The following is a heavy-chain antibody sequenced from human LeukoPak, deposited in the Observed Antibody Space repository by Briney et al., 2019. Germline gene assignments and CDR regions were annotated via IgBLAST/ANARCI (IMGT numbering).Heavy chain of an antibody. D-gene: IGHD2-15*01. Sequence: PSETLSLTCTVSGGSISGYYWSWIRQPPGKGLEWIGEINHSGSTNYNPSLKSRVTISVDTSKNQFSLKLSSVTAADTAVYYCARGDLGYCSGGSCYGDWFDPWGQGTLVTVSS. V-gene: IGHV4-34*01. CDR1: GGSISGYY. J-gene: IGHJ5*02. CDR2: INHSGST. CDR3: ARGDLGYCSGGSCYGDWFDP.